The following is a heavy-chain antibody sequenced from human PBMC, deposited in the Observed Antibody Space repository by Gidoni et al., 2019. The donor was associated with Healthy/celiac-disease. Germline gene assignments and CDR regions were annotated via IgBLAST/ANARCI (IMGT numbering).Heavy chain of an antibody. CDR1: GFTFSSYS. CDR3: ARGPDYDSSGLDY. V-gene: IGHV3-21*01. Sequence: EWQLVESGGGLVKPGGSLRLSCAASGFTFSSYSMNWVRQAPGKGLEWVSSISSSSSYIYYADSVKGRFTISRDNAKNSLYLQMNSLRAEDTAVYYCARGPDYDSSGLDYWGQGTLVTVSS. CDR2: ISSSSSYI. D-gene: IGHD3-22*01. J-gene: IGHJ4*02.